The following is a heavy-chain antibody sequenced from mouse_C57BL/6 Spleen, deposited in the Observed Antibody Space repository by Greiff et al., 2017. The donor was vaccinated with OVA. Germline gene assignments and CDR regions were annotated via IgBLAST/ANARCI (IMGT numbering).Heavy chain of an antibody. J-gene: IGHJ2*01. CDR1: GYAFSSSW. CDR3: ARYYKGSSYEGFDY. V-gene: IGHV1-82*01. CDR2: IYPGDGDT. Sequence: QVQLKESGPELVKPGASVKISCKASGYAFSSSWMNWVKQRPGKGLEWIGRIYPGDGDTNYNGKFKGKSTLTADKSSSTAYMQLSSLTSEDSAVYFRARYYKGSSYEGFDYWGQGTTLTVAS. D-gene: IGHD1-1*01.